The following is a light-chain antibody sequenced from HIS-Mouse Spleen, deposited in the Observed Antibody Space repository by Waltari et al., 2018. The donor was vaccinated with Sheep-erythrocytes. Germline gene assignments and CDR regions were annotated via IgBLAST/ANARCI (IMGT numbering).Light chain of an antibody. Sequence: SSELTQPPSVSVSPGQTASITCSGDKLGDKYACWYQQKPGQSPVLVIYQDTKRPSGIPERFSGSNSGNTATLTISGTQAMDEADYYCQSADSSGTYVVFGGGTKLTVL. J-gene: IGLJ2*01. V-gene: IGLV3-1*01. CDR2: QDT. CDR1: KLGDKY. CDR3: QSADSSGTYVV.